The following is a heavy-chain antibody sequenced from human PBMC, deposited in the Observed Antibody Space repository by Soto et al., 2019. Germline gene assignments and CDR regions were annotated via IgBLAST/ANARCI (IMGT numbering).Heavy chain of an antibody. CDR1: GGSISSYY. Sequence: SETLSLTCTVSGGSISSYYWSWIRQPPGKGLEWIGYIYYSGSTYYNPSLKSRVTISVDTSKNQFSLKLSSVTAADTAVYYCAGSLWFGYFDYWGQGTLVTVSS. V-gene: IGHV4-59*06. D-gene: IGHD3-10*01. CDR3: AGSLWFGYFDY. J-gene: IGHJ4*02. CDR2: IYYSGST.